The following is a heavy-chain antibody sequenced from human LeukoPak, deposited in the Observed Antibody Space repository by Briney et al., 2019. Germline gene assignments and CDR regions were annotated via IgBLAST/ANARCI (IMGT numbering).Heavy chain of an antibody. Sequence: GESLKISCKGSGYSFTSYWISWVRQMPGEGLEWMGRIDPSDSYTNYSPSFQGHVTISADKSISTAYLQWSSLKASDTAMYYCARPLDGSGWDDAFDIWGQGTMVTVSS. V-gene: IGHV5-10-1*01. CDR1: GYSFTSYW. CDR2: IDPSDSYT. D-gene: IGHD6-19*01. J-gene: IGHJ3*02. CDR3: ARPLDGSGWDDAFDI.